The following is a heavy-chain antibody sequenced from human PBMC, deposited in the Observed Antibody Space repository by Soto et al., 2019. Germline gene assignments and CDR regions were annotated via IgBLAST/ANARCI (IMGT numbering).Heavy chain of an antibody. Sequence: EASVKVSCKASGYTFTSYDINWVRQAPGQGLEWMGWINPNSGGTNYAQKLQGRVTMTTDTSTSTAYMELRSLRSDDTAVYYCARAATGTYYYDSSGYSYGMDVWGQGTTVTVSS. V-gene: IGHV1-18*01. CDR2: INPNSGGT. CDR3: ARAATGTYYYDSSGYSYGMDV. D-gene: IGHD3-22*01. J-gene: IGHJ6*02. CDR1: GYTFTSYD.